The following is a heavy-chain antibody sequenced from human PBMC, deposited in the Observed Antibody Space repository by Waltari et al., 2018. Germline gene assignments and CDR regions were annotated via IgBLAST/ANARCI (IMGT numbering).Heavy chain of an antibody. CDR2: ISGSGGST. Sequence: EVQLLESGGGLVQPGWSLRLSCAASGFPFSSYAMSWVRQAQGKGLEWVSAISGSGGSTYYADSVKGRFTISRDNSKNTLYLQMNSLRAEDTAVYYCAKDHYYDSSGYYSLFDYWGQGTLVTVSS. D-gene: IGHD3-22*01. J-gene: IGHJ4*02. CDR3: AKDHYYDSSGYYSLFDY. V-gene: IGHV3-23*01. CDR1: GFPFSSYA.